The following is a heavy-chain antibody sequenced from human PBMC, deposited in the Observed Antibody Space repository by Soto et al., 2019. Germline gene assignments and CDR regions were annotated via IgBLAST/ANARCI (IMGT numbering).Heavy chain of an antibody. J-gene: IGHJ3*01. Sequence: PGGSLRLSCAASGFTFSSYAMSWVRQAPGKGLEWVSAISGSGGSTYYADSVKGRFTISRDNSKNTLYLQMNSLRAEDTAVYYCAKDRDIVVVQAEGAFDLWGQGTMVTVSS. V-gene: IGHV3-23*01. CDR2: ISGSGGST. D-gene: IGHD2-2*01. CDR3: AKDRDIVVVQAEGAFDL. CDR1: GFTFSSYA.